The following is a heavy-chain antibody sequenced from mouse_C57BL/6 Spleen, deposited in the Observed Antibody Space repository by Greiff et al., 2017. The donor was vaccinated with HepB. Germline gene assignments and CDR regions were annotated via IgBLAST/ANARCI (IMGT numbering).Heavy chain of an antibody. Sequence: QVQLQQSGAELVRPGASVTLSCKASGYTFTDYEMHWVKQTPVHGLEWIGAIDPETGGTAYIQKFKGQAILTADKSSSTAYMELRSLTSEDSAVYYCTLLRYLYWGQGTTLTVSS. CDR2: IDPETGGT. CDR1: GYTFTDYE. V-gene: IGHV1-15*01. CDR3: TLLRYLY. D-gene: IGHD1-1*01. J-gene: IGHJ2*01.